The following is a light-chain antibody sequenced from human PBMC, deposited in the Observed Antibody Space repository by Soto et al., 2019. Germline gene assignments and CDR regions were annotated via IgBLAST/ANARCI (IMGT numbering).Light chain of an antibody. CDR3: QQYNSWPPYT. CDR1: QSVSSSY. J-gene: IGKJ2*01. V-gene: IGKV3-15*01. CDR2: GAS. Sequence: EILFTQSPGTPSLSPGERATLSCRARQSVSSSYLAWYQQKPGQAPRLLIYGASTRATGTPARFSGSGSGTEFTLTISSLQSEDFAVYYCQQYNSWPPYTFGQGTRLDIK.